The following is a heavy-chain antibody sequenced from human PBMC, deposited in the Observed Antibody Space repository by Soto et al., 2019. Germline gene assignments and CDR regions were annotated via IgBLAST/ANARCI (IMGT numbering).Heavy chain of an antibody. CDR3: ARHVRRLGSSYGYSYQY. CDR2: ISYSGST. V-gene: IGHV4-59*08. Sequence: QVQLQESGPGLLKASETLSLTCSVSGGSISTFYWSWIRQPPGKGLEWIGYISYSGSTNYNPSLKSRLTISMDTSKNQIFLKVISLTAADTAVHFCARHVRRLGSSYGYSYQYWGQGTLVTVSS. CDR1: GGSISTFY. J-gene: IGHJ4*02. D-gene: IGHD5-18*01.